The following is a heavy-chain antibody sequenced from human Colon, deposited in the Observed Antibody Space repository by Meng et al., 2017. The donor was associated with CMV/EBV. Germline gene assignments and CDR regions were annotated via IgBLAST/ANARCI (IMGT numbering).Heavy chain of an antibody. J-gene: IGHJ3*01. D-gene: IGHD3-16*01. CDR1: GYTFTDYY. CDR2: INPASGGT. Sequence: ASVKVSCKASGYTFTDYYIHWVRQAPDQGLEWMGWINPASGGTTYARMFQGRVTMTRDTSISTAYMELSRLNSNDTALYYCARDLRGSEAFDFWGQGTMVTVSS. CDR3: ARDLRGSEAFDF. V-gene: IGHV1-2*02.